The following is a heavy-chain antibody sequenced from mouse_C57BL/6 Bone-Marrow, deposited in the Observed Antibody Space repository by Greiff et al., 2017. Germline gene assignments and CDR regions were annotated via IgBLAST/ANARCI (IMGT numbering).Heavy chain of an antibody. Sequence: EVQLKESGGDLVKPGGSLKLSCAASGFTFSSYGMSWVRQTPDKRLEWVATISSGGSYTYYPDSVKGRFTISRDNAKNTLYLQMSSLKSEDTAMYYCARPLPFDYWGQGTTLTVS. CDR1: GFTFSSYG. CDR3: ARPLPFDY. V-gene: IGHV5-6*01. D-gene: IGHD2-1*01. J-gene: IGHJ2*01. CDR2: ISSGGSYT.